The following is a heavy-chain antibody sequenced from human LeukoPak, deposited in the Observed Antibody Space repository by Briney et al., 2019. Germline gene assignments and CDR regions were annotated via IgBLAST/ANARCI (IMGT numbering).Heavy chain of an antibody. CDR3: AKDYYDFWSGYYTDY. CDR1: GGSISSYY. CDR2: IYYSGST. J-gene: IGHJ4*02. V-gene: IGHV4-59*01. Sequence: SETLSLTCTVSGGSISSYYWSWIRQPPGKGLEWIGYIYYSGSTNYNPSLKSRVTISVDTSKNQFSLKLSSVTAADTAVYYCAKDYYDFWSGYYTDYWGQGTLVTVSS. D-gene: IGHD3-3*01.